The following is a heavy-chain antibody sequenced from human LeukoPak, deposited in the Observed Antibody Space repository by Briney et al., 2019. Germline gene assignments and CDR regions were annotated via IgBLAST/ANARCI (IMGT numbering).Heavy chain of an antibody. Sequence: ASVKVSCKASGYTFTGYYMHWVRQAPGQGLEWMGRINPNSGGTNYAHKFQGRVTMTRDTSISTAYMELSRLRSDDPAVYYCARVSGSGSYHYYYYMDVWGKGTTVTVSS. CDR1: GYTFTGYY. CDR3: ARVSGSGSYHYYYYMDV. J-gene: IGHJ6*03. D-gene: IGHD3-10*01. V-gene: IGHV1-2*06. CDR2: INPNSGGT.